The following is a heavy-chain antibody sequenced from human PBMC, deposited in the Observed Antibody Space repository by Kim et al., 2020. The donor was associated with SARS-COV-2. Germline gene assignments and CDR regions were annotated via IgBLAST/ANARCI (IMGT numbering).Heavy chain of an antibody. J-gene: IGHJ4*02. CDR1: RYTFTDYY. Sequence: ASVKVSCKASRYTFTDYYMQWVRLAPGQGLEWMGWINPNTGGTNYAQNFQGRVTMTRDTSISTAYMELSRLRSDDTAVYYCASIRSISGPLYYFDSWGQGTLVTVSS. CDR3: ASIRSISGPLYYFDS. CDR2: INPNTGGT. V-gene: IGHV1-2*02. D-gene: IGHD5-12*01.